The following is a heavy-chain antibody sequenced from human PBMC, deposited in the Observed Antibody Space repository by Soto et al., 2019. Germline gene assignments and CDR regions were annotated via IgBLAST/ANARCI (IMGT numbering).Heavy chain of an antibody. CDR3: ARGLGRRITIFGVVNYYGMDV. Sequence: QVQLVQSGAEVKKPGASVKVSCKASGYTFTSYDINWVRQATGQGLEWMGWMNPNSGNTGYAQKFQGRVTMTRNTSIRTAYMELSSLRSEDTAVYYCARGLGRRITIFGVVNYYGMDVWGQGTTVTVSS. D-gene: IGHD3-3*01. V-gene: IGHV1-8*01. CDR2: MNPNSGNT. CDR1: GYTFTSYD. J-gene: IGHJ6*02.